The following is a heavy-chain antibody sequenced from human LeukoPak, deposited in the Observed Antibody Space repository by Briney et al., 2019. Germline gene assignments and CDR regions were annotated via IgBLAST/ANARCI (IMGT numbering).Heavy chain of an antibody. V-gene: IGHV1-8*01. J-gene: IGHJ4*02. Sequence: ASVKVSCKASGHTFTSYDVNWVRQATGQGLEWMGWVNPNSGHTGYAQKFQGRVTMTTNTSTSTAYMELSSLRSEDTAVYYCARGAPGSYCSGGSCPYFDYWGQGTLVSVSS. CDR3: ARGAPGSYCSGGSCPYFDY. D-gene: IGHD2-15*01. CDR1: GHTFTSYD. CDR2: VNPNSGHT.